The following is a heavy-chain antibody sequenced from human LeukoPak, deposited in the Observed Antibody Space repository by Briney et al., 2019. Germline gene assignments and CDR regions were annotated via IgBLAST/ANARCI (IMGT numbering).Heavy chain of an antibody. D-gene: IGHD6-19*01. CDR2: ISSSSYNI. J-gene: IGHJ4*02. Sequence: PGGSLRLSCVASGFTFSSYSLNWVRQAPGKGLEWVAYISSSSYNICYADSVKGRFTISRDNAENSLYLQMNSLRAEDTAVYYCARDPYSSGWLNDYWGQGTLVTVSS. V-gene: IGHV3-48*01. CDR3: ARDPYSSGWLNDY. CDR1: GFTFSSYS.